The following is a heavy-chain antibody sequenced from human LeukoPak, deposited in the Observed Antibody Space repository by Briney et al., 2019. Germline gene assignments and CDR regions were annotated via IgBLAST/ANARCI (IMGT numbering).Heavy chain of an antibody. Sequence: TSETLSLTCTVSGGSISSYYWSWIRQPAGKGLEWIGRIYTSGSTNYNPSLKSRVTMSVDTSKNQFSLELSSVTAADTAVYYCARGQRSSSSGYNWFDPWGQGTLVTVSS. J-gene: IGHJ5*02. CDR1: GGSISSYY. CDR3: ARGQRSSSSGYNWFDP. D-gene: IGHD6-6*01. V-gene: IGHV4-4*07. CDR2: IYTSGST.